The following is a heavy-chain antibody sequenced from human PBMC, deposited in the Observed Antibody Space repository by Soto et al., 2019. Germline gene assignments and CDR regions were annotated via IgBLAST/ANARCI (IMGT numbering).Heavy chain of an antibody. CDR2: IWYDGSNK. CDR3: ARVPKSDSYGPGDY. CDR1: GFTFSSYG. V-gene: IGHV3-33*01. J-gene: IGHJ4*02. D-gene: IGHD5-18*01. Sequence: PGGSLRLSCAASGFTFSSYGMHWVRQAPGKGLEWVAVIWYDGSNKYYADSVKGRFTISRDNSKNTLYLQMNSLRAEDTAVYYCARVPKSDSYGPGDYWGQGTLVTVSS.